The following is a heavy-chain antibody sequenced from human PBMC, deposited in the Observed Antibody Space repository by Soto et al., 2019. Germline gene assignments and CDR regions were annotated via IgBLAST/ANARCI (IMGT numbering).Heavy chain of an antibody. CDR3: ASGGYQLLMGYYYGMDV. CDR1: GDSISSSSYY. Sequence: PSDTLSLTSTVSGDSISSSSYYWGWIRQPPGKGLEWIGSIYYSGSTYYNPSLKSRVTISVDTSKNQFSLKLSSVTAADTAVYYFASGGYQLLMGYYYGMDVWGQGTTVTVSS. CDR2: IYYSGST. D-gene: IGHD2-2*01. J-gene: IGHJ6*02. V-gene: IGHV4-39*01.